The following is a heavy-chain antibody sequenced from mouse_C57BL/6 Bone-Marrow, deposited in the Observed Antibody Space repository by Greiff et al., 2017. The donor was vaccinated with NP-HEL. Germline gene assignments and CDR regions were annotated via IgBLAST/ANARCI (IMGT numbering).Heavy chain of an antibody. V-gene: IGHV2-9-1*01. J-gene: IGHJ4*01. CDR3: ARGGYYGSPGYAMDY. Sequence: VKLVESGPGLVAPSQSLSITCTVSGFSLTSYAISWVRQPPGKGLEWLGVIWTGGGTNYNSALKSRLSISKDNSKSQVFLKMNSLQTDDTARYYCARGGYYGSPGYAMDYWGQGTSVTVSS. CDR2: IWTGGGT. CDR1: GFSLTSYA. D-gene: IGHD1-1*01.